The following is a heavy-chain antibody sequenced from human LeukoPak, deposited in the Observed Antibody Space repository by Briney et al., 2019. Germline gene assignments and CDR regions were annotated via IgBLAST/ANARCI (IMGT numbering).Heavy chain of an antibody. V-gene: IGHV3-30*04. Sequence: GGSLRLSCTAPGITFSNYAMHWVRQAPGEGLEWVTVISNDGSVKYYADSVKGRFTISRDNSKNTLYLQMNSLRAEDTAVYFCAKVGGSGTSYYYFGMDVWGQGTTVTVSS. CDR3: AKVGGSGTSYYYFGMDV. J-gene: IGHJ6*02. D-gene: IGHD3-10*01. CDR1: GITFSNYA. CDR2: ISNDGSVK.